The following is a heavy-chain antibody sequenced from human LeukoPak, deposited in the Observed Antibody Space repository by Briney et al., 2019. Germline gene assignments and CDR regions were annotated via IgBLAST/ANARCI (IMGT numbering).Heavy chain of an antibody. J-gene: IGHJ4*02. V-gene: IGHV1-24*01. CDR3: ATASSGSYQFGY. CDR1: GYTLTELS. CDR2: FDPEDGET. D-gene: IGHD1-26*01. Sequence: ASVKVSCKVSGYTLTELSMHWVRQAPGKGLEWMGGFDPEDGETIYAQKFQGRVTMTEDTSTDTAYMELSSLRSEDTAVYYCATASSGSYQFGYWGQGTLVTVSS.